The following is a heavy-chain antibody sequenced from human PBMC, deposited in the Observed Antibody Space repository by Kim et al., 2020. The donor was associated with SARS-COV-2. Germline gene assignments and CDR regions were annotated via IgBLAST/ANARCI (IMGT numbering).Heavy chain of an antibody. J-gene: IGHJ4*02. CDR3: ARDREYYYDSSGYPKYYFDY. CDR1: GGSISSSNW. CDR2: IYHSGST. Sequence: SETLSLTCAVSGGSISSSNWWSWVRQPPGKGLEWIGEIYHSGSTNYNPSLKSRVTISVDKSKNQFSLKLSSVTAADTAVYYCARDREYYYDSSGYPKYYFDYWGQGTLVTVSS. D-gene: IGHD3-22*01. V-gene: IGHV4-4*02.